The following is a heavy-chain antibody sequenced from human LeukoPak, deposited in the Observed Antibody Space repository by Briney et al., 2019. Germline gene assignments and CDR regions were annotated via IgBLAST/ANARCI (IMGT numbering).Heavy chain of an antibody. CDR1: GGSISSYY. J-gene: IGHJ5*02. Sequence: SETLSLTCTVSGGSISSYYWSWIRQPPGKGLEWIGYIYYSGSTNYNPSLKSRVTISVDTSKNQFSLKLSSVTAADTAVYYCARSEDFWSGYFSFNWFDPWGQETLVTVSS. V-gene: IGHV4-59*01. CDR3: ARSEDFWSGYFSFNWFDP. CDR2: IYYSGST. D-gene: IGHD3-3*01.